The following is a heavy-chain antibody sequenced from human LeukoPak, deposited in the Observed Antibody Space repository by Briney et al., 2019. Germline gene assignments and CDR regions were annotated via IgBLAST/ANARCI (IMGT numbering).Heavy chain of an antibody. CDR3: ARRSPAPDY. CDR1: GFTFSDYG. V-gene: IGHV3-33*01. Sequence: PGGSLRLSCAASGFTFSDYGMPWVRQAPGKGLEWVALIWYDGSNKYYADSVKGRFTISRDNSKNTLYLQMNSLRAEDTAVYYCARRSPAPDYWGQGTLVTVSS. J-gene: IGHJ4*02. CDR2: IWYDGSNK.